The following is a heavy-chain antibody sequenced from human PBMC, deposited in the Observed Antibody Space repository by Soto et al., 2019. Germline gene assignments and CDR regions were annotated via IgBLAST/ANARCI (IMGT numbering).Heavy chain of an antibody. D-gene: IGHD2-8*01. J-gene: IGHJ6*02. V-gene: IGHV3-30*18. CDR1: GFVFADYG. CDR3: AKDTLYPVVSYFYYGLDV. CDR2: ISFDGTNK. Sequence: PGGSLRLSCAASGFVFADYGVHWVRQAPGKGLEWVAVISFDGTNKFYADSVKGRFTISRDNSNNTLYLQMSSLRTGDTAVYYCAKDTLYPVVSYFYYGLDVWGQGTTVTVSS.